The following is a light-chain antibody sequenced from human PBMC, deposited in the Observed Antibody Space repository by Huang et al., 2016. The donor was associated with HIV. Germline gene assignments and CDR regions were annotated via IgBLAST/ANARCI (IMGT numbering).Light chain of an antibody. Sequence: EVLMTQSPATVSESPGGRVTISCWARQSVRDNLAWFQQKPGQAPRLLLHGSSTRATGVPARFSGSGSGTGFTLTITSLQSEDYAVYYCQQYYTWPRTFGQGTRVE. CDR1: QSVRDN. V-gene: IGKV3-15*01. CDR3: QQYYTWPRT. J-gene: IGKJ1*01. CDR2: GSS.